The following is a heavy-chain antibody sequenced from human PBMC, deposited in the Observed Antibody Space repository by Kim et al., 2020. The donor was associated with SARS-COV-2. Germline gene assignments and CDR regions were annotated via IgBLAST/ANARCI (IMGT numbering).Heavy chain of an antibody. Sequence: GGSLRLSCAASGFTFSNAWMSWVRQAPGKGLEWVGRIKSKTDGGTTDYAAPVKGRFTISRDDSKNTLYLQMNSLKTEDTAVYYCTTPRVGSPHPMTDAFDIWGQGTMVTVSS. D-gene: IGHD1-26*01. V-gene: IGHV3-15*01. CDR2: IKSKTDGGTT. CDR3: TTPRVGSPHPMTDAFDI. J-gene: IGHJ3*02. CDR1: GFTFSNAW.